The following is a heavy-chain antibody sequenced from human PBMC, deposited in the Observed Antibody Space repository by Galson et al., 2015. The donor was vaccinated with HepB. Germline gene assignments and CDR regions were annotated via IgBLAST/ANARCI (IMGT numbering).Heavy chain of an antibody. CDR3: AKDESVDYYDTPDI. D-gene: IGHD3-22*01. CDR1: GFTFSSFA. V-gene: IGHV3-23*01. CDR2: ISGSGGST. J-gene: IGHJ3*02. Sequence: SLRLSCAASGFTFSSFAMSWVRQAPRKGLEWVSAISGSGGSTYYADSVKGRFTISRDNSKNTLYLQMNSLRVEDTAVYYCAKDESVDYYDTPDIWGQGTMVTVSS.